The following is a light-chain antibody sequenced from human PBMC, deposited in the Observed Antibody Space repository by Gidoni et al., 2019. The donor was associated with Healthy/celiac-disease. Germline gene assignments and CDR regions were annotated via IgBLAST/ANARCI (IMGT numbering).Light chain of an antibody. Sequence: SYELTQPPSVSVSPGQTARITCSGDALPKQYAYWYQQKPGQAPVLVIYKDSERPSGIPERFSGSSSGTTVTLTISGVQAEDEADYYCQLADSSGTYSVVFGGGTKLTVL. CDR2: KDS. CDR1: ALPKQY. CDR3: QLADSSGTYSVV. V-gene: IGLV3-25*02. J-gene: IGLJ2*01.